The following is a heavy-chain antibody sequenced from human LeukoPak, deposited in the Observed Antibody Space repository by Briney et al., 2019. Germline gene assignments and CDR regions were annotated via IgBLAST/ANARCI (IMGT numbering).Heavy chain of an antibody. V-gene: IGHV4-39*07. D-gene: IGHD3-10*01. J-gene: IGHJ5*02. Sequence: SETLSLTCTVSGGSISSSSYYWGWIRQPPGKGLEWIGSIYYSGSTYYNPSLKSQVTISVDKSKNQFSLKLSSVTAADTAVYYCASERITMVRGVPNWFDPWGQGTLVTVSS. CDR1: GGSISSSSYY. CDR2: IYYSGST. CDR3: ASERITMVRGVPNWFDP.